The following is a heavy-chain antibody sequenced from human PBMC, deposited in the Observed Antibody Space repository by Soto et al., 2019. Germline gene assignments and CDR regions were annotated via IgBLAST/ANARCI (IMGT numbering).Heavy chain of an antibody. Sequence: PGGSLRLSCAASGFTFGDHAMSWVRQAPGKGLEWVSVISGSGGSTYYADSVKGRFTISRDNSKNTLYLQMNSLRAEDTAVYYCAKEGLVVVIGPFDYWGQGTLVTVSS. CDR1: GFTFGDHA. CDR3: AKEGLVVVIGPFDY. J-gene: IGHJ4*02. CDR2: ISGSGGST. D-gene: IGHD3-22*01. V-gene: IGHV3-23*01.